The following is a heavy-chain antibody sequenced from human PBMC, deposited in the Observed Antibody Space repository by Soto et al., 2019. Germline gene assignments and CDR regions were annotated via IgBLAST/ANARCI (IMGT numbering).Heavy chain of an antibody. J-gene: IGHJ5*02. V-gene: IGHV1-8*01. CDR2: MNPNSGNT. CDR3: ARERSAAGTGWCAP. Sequence: QVQLVQSGAEVKKPGASVKVSCKASGYTFTSYDINWVRQATGQGLEWMGWMNPNSGNTGYAQKFQGRVTMTRNTSRSTAYMELSSLRSEDTAVYYCARERSAAGTGWCAPWGQGTLVTVSS. CDR1: GYTFTSYD. D-gene: IGHD6-13*01.